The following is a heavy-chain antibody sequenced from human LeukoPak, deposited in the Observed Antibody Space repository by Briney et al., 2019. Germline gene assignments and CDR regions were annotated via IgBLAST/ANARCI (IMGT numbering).Heavy chain of an antibody. CDR3: ARDKRDYVWGPPSPHYGMDV. J-gene: IGHJ6*02. V-gene: IGHV4-4*02. CDR2: IYHSGST. D-gene: IGHD3-16*01. Sequence: SETLSLTCAVSGGSISSSNWWSRVRQPPGKGLEWIGEIYHSGSTNYNPSLKSRVTISVDKSKNQFSLKLSSVTAADTAVYYCARDKRDYVWGPPSPHYGMDVWGQGTTVTVSS. CDR1: GGSISSSNW.